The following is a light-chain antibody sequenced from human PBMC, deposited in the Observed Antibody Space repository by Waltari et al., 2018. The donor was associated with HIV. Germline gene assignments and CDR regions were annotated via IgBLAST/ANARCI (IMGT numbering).Light chain of an antibody. CDR3: QTWDTGVV. CDR2: LNRDGTY. J-gene: IGLJ2*01. V-gene: IGLV4-69*01. CDR1: SGHSNYA. Sequence: QLVLTQSPSASASLGASVRLTCTLSSGHSNYAIAWHQKQPEKGPRYLMRLNRDGTYNKRDGIPDRFSGSSSVSERYLSISSLQSEDEADYYCQTWDTGVVFGGGTKLTVL.